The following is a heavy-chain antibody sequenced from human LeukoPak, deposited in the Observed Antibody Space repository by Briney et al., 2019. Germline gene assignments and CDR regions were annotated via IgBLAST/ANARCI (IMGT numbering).Heavy chain of an antibody. CDR3: ARDPYYDSSGPFDY. Sequence: PGGSLRLSCAASGFTFSSYAMSWVRQAPGKGLEWVSAISGSGGSTYYADSVKGRFTISRDNSKNTLYLQMNSLRAEDTAVYYCARDPYYDSSGPFDYWGQGTLVTVSS. V-gene: IGHV3-23*01. CDR1: GFTFSSYA. D-gene: IGHD3-22*01. J-gene: IGHJ4*02. CDR2: ISGSGGST.